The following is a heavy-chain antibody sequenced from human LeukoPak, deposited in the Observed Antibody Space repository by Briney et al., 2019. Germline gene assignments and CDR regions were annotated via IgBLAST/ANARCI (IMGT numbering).Heavy chain of an antibody. CDR1: GGTFSSYA. V-gene: IGHV1-69*05. CDR2: IIPIFGTA. Sequence: SVKVSCKASGGTFSSYAISWVRQAPGQGLEWMGRIIPIFGTANYAQKFQGRVTMTTDTSTSTAYMELRSLRSDDTAVYYCARGSSGSYGAVSYWGQGTLVTVSS. J-gene: IGHJ4*02. D-gene: IGHD1-26*01. CDR3: ARGSSGSYGAVSY.